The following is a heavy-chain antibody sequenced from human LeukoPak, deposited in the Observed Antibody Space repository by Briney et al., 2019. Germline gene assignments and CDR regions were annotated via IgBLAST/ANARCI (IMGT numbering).Heavy chain of an antibody. V-gene: IGHV4-61*02. Sequence: SETLSLTCAVSGYSISSGYYWGWIRQPAGKGLEWIGRIYTSGSTNYNPSLKSRVTISVDTSKNQFSLKLSSVTAADTAVYYCARVYDSSGYYYGAIDYWGQGTLVTVSS. CDR3: ARVYDSSGYYYGAIDY. D-gene: IGHD3-22*01. J-gene: IGHJ4*02. CDR1: GYSISSGYY. CDR2: IYTSGST.